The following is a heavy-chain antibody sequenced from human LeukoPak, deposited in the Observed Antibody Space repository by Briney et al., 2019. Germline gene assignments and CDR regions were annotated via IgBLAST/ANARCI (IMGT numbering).Heavy chain of an antibody. Sequence: SETLSLTCTVSGGSISSYYWSWIRQPPGKGLEWIGYIYYSGSTNYNPSLKSRVTISVDTSKNQFSLKLSSVTAADTAVYYCARDDRNAFDIWGQGTMVTVSS. J-gene: IGHJ3*02. CDR1: GGSISSYY. CDR2: IYYSGST. V-gene: IGHV4-59*01. D-gene: IGHD3-22*01. CDR3: ARDDRNAFDI.